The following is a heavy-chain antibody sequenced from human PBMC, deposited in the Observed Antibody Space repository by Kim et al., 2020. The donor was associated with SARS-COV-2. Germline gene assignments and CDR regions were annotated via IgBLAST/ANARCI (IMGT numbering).Heavy chain of an antibody. Sequence: GGSLRLSCAASGFTFSNAWMSWVRQAPGKGLEWVGRIKSKTDGGTTDYAAPVKGRFTISRDDSKNTLYLQMNSLKTEDTAVYYCTTDPHVYCSSTSCYSPYDYWGQGTLVTVSS. CDR2: IKSKTDGGTT. J-gene: IGHJ4*02. CDR3: TTDPHVYCSSTSCYSPYDY. D-gene: IGHD2-2*01. V-gene: IGHV3-15*01. CDR1: GFTFSNAW.